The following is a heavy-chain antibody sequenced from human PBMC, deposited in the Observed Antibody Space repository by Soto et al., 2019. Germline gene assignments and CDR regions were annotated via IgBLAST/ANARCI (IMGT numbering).Heavy chain of an antibody. CDR3: AKDTLMINYYGMDV. V-gene: IGHV3-23*01. D-gene: IGHD3-16*01. Sequence: PGGSLRLSCAASGFIFSSYAMSWVRQAPGKGLEWVSAISGSGGSTYYADSVKGRFTISRDNSKNTLYLQMNSLRAEDTAVYYCAKDTLMINYYGMDVWGQGTTVTVSS. CDR1: GFIFSSYA. J-gene: IGHJ6*02. CDR2: ISGSGGST.